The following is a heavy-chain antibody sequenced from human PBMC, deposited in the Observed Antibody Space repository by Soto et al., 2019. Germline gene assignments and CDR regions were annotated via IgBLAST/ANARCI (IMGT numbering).Heavy chain of an antibody. CDR2: IHPYNDNT. CDR3: ARGPRGGDRYYYYGMDI. CDR1: GYTSTSNG. V-gene: IGHV1-18*01. D-gene: IGHD4-17*01. Sequence: APVKVSCKASGYTSTSNGISWVRQAPGQRLEWVGWIHPYNDNTNNAQRLQGRVTMTTNASISTAYMELSSLGSEDTAVYYCARGPRGGDRYYYYGMDIWGQGTTVTVSS. J-gene: IGHJ6*02.